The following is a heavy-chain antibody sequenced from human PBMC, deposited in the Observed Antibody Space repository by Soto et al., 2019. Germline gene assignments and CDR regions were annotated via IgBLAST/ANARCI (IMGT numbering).Heavy chain of an antibody. J-gene: IGHJ4*02. D-gene: IGHD2-15*01. CDR2: ISYDGSNK. Sequence: GGSLRLSCAASGFTFSSYAMHWVRQAPGKGLEWVAVISYDGSNKYYADSVKGRFTISSDNSKNTLYLQMNSLRAEDTAVYYCARDTGYGGNPDYHFAYWGQGTLVTVSS. V-gene: IGHV3-30-3*01. CDR1: GFTFSSYA. CDR3: ARDTGYGGNPDYHFAY.